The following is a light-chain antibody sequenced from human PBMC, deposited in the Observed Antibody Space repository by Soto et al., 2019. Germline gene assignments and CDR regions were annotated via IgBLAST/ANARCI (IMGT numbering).Light chain of an antibody. Sequence: EIVLRQSPGTLSLSPGERATFSCRASQSVSSNYLAWHQQKPGQAPRLLIYGAFKRATGIPDRFSGSGSGTDFTLTISRMEPEDFAVYCCQQYGSSPRTFGQGTKVDIK. J-gene: IGKJ1*01. V-gene: IGKV3-20*01. CDR3: QQYGSSPRT. CDR2: GAF. CDR1: QSVSSNY.